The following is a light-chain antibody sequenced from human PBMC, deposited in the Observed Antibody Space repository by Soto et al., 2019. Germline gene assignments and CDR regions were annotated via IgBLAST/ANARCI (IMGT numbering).Light chain of an antibody. CDR1: QSISSW. Sequence: DIHMTQSPSTLSASVGDRVTITCRASQSISSWLGWYQQKPGKPPKLLIYKASNLQSGVPPRFSGSGSGTEFTLTISSLQPDDFATYYCQQYNSYPEAFGQGTKVDIK. CDR3: QQYNSYPEA. J-gene: IGKJ1*01. V-gene: IGKV1-5*03. CDR2: KAS.